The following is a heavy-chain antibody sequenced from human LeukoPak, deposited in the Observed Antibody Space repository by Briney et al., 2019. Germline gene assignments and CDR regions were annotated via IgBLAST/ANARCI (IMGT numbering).Heavy chain of an antibody. CDR2: IYSSGST. Sequence: PSETLSLTCSVSGGPISSYYWSWVRQPAGKGLEWIGRIYSSGSTNYNPSLNSRVTVSVDTSNNQFSLRLTSVTAADTAVYYCARGTTAAAGIFDCWGQGTLVTVSS. CDR3: ARGTTAAAGIFDC. D-gene: IGHD6-13*01. J-gene: IGHJ4*02. CDR1: GGPISSYY. V-gene: IGHV4-4*07.